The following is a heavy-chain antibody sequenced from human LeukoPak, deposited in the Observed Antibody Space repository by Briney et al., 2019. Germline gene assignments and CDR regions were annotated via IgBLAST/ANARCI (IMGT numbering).Heavy chain of an antibody. CDR3: ARDSGIVGALYYFDY. Sequence: GGSLRLSCAASGFTFSSYWMHWVRQAPGKGLVWVSRINSDGSSTSHADTVKGRFTISRDNAKNTLYLQMNSLRAEDTAVYYCARDSGIVGALYYFDYWGQGTLVTVSS. CDR1: GFTFSSYW. V-gene: IGHV3-74*01. CDR2: INSDGSST. D-gene: IGHD1-26*01. J-gene: IGHJ4*02.